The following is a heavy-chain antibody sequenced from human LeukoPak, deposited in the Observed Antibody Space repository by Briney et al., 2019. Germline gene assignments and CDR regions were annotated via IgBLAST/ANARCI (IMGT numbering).Heavy chain of an antibody. CDR2: IYYNGIT. CDR1: GGSINNYY. Sequence: SETLTLTCTASGGSINNYYWSWIRQPPGKGLEFLGYIYYNGITNYNPSLKSRVTLSVDMSQNQFSLKLTSVTAADTALYYCARGGFRVGATGFDYWGHGTLVTVSS. V-gene: IGHV4-59*01. D-gene: IGHD1-26*01. CDR3: ARGGFRVGATGFDY. J-gene: IGHJ4*01.